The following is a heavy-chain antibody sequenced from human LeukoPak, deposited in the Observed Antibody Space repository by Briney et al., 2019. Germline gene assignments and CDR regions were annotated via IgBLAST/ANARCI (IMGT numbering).Heavy chain of an antibody. CDR1: GFAFSTYG. CDR3: AKDAQGGGFDP. J-gene: IGHJ5*02. CDR2: ISDSGDNT. V-gene: IGHV3-23*01. Sequence: GGSPRLSCAASGFAFSTYGMTWVRQAPGKGLEWVSAISDSGDNTYYADSVKGRFTISRDNSKNALYLQMNSLRAEDTALYYCAKDAQGGGFDPWGQGTLVTVSS.